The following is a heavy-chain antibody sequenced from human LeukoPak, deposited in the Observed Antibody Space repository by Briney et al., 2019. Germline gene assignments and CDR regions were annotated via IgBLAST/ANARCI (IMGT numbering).Heavy chain of an antibody. J-gene: IGHJ5*02. Sequence: ASVKVSCKASGYTFTSYDINWVRQATGQGLEWMGWISAYNGNTNYAQKLQGRVTMTTDTSTSTAYMELRSLRSDDTAVYYCARDRVPYYYDSSGSPGWFDPWGQGTLVTVSS. CDR2: ISAYNGNT. D-gene: IGHD3-22*01. CDR1: GYTFTSYD. V-gene: IGHV1-18*01. CDR3: ARDRVPYYYDSSGSPGWFDP.